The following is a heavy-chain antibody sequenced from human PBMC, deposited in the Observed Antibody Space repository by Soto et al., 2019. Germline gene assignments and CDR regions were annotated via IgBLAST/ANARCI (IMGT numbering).Heavy chain of an antibody. V-gene: IGHV3-48*03. CDR2: ISSSGSTI. Sequence: EVQLVESGGGLVQPGGSLRLSCAASGFTFSSYEMNWVRQAPGKGLEWVSYISSSGSTIYYADSVKGRFTISRDNAKNSLYLQMNSLRAEDTAVYYCARVAYSGYPYYGMDVWGQGTTVTVSS. CDR1: GFTFSSYE. J-gene: IGHJ6*02. D-gene: IGHD5-12*01. CDR3: ARVAYSGYPYYGMDV.